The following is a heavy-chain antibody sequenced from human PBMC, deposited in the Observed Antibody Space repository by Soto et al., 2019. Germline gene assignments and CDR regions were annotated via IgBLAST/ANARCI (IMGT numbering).Heavy chain of an antibody. CDR2: ISGSGGST. CDR3: ATTSRDLGELSRDFDY. D-gene: IGHD3-16*02. Sequence: EVQLLESGGGLVQPGGSLRLSCAASGFTFSSYAMSWFRQAPGKGLEWVSAISGSGGSTYYADSVKGRFTISRDNSKNTLYLQMNSLRAEDTAVYYCATTSRDLGELSRDFDYWGQGTLVTVSS. J-gene: IGHJ4*02. V-gene: IGHV3-23*01. CDR1: GFTFSSYA.